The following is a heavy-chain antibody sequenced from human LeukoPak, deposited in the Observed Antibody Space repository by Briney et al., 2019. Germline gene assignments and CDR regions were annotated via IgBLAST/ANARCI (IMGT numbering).Heavy chain of an antibody. CDR3: ARDPRPLGYCRSDNCYKNGGVYNWFDP. CDR2: IGGSSGVT. Sequence: GGSLRLSCAASVFTFSDYYMACVPQALGRGVEWVSYIGGSSGVTYYGVSVKGRFTISRDKAKNSLYLEMNSLRANDTAVYYCARDPRPLGYCRSDNCYKNGGVYNWFDPWGQGTLVTVSS. V-gene: IGHV3-11*01. D-gene: IGHD2-2*02. J-gene: IGHJ5*02. CDR1: VFTFSDYY.